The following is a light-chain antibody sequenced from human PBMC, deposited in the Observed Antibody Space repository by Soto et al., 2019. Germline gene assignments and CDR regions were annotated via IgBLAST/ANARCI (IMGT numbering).Light chain of an antibody. CDR3: QQYGSSPPT. J-gene: IGKJ1*01. CDR2: GAS. V-gene: IGKV3-20*01. CDR1: QSVSSNY. Sequence: EIVLTQSPGTLSLSPGERATLSCGASQSVSSNYLAWYQQKPGQAPRLLIYGASSRATDIPNRFSGSGSGTDFTLTITRLEPEDFAVYYCQQYGSSPPTFGQGTKVEI.